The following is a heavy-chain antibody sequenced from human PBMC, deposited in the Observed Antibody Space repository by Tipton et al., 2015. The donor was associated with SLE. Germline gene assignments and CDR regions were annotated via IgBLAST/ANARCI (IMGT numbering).Heavy chain of an antibody. J-gene: IGHJ4*02. CDR3: ARGPSGNGGNDWEYYFYS. Sequence: TLSLTCTVSGGSIRSATYYWSWIRQPAGKGLEWIGHIYISENINYNPTLKSRVTISVDTSKNQLSLKLSSVTAADTAVYFCARGPSGNGGNDWEYYFYSWGQGTLVTVSS. CDR1: GGSIRSATYY. D-gene: IGHD5-12*01. V-gene: IGHV4-61*09. CDR2: IYISENI.